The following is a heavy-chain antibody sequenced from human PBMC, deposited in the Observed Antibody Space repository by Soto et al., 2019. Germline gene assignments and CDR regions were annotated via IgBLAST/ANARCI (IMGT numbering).Heavy chain of an antibody. CDR2: IKSKTDGGTT. CDR3: TTPTVVTADAYYYYGMDV. V-gene: IGHV3-15*01. D-gene: IGHD4-17*01. J-gene: IGHJ6*02. CDR1: GFTFSNAW. Sequence: GGSLRLSCAASGFTFSNAWMSWVRQAPGKGLEWVGRIKSKTDGGTTDYAAPVKGRFTISRDDSKNTLYLQMNSLKTEDTAVYYCTTPTVVTADAYYYYGMDVWGQGTTVTVSS.